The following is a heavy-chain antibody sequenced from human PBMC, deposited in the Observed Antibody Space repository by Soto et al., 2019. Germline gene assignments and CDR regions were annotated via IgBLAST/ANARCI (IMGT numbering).Heavy chain of an antibody. J-gene: IGHJ5*02. D-gene: IGHD2-2*03. CDR2: IIPIFGTA. CDR1: GGTFSSYA. Sequence: QVQLVQSGAEVKKPGSSVKVSCKASGGTFSSYAISWVRQAPGQGLEWMGGIIPIFGTANYAQKFQGRVTITADESTSTAYMELSSLRSEDTAVYYCARDGYCSRTSCRPGVHPNWFDPWGQGTLVTVSS. CDR3: ARDGYCSRTSCRPGVHPNWFDP. V-gene: IGHV1-69*01.